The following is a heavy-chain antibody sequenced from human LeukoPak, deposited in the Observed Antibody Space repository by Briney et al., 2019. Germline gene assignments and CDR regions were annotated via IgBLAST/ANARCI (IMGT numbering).Heavy chain of an antibody. Sequence: SETLSLTCAVYGGSFSGYYWSWISQPPGKGLEWIGEINHSGSTNYNPSLKSRVTISVDTSKNQFSLKLSSVTAADTAVYYCARGEITMVRGNPVNWFDPWGQGTLVTVSS. CDR2: INHSGST. CDR3: ARGEITMVRGNPVNWFDP. V-gene: IGHV4-34*01. D-gene: IGHD3-10*01. J-gene: IGHJ5*02. CDR1: GGSFSGYY.